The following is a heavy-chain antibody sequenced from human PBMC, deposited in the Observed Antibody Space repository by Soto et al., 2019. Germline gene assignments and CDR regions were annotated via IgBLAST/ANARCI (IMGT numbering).Heavy chain of an antibody. Sequence: GRSLRLSCAASGFTFSNAWMHWVRQAPGKGLEWVGRIKSKTDGGTTDYAAPVKGRFTISRDDSKNTLYLQMNSLKTEDTAVYYCTTWVPSGYYANLYYFDYWGQGTLVTVSS. V-gene: IGHV3-15*07. CDR2: IKSKTDGGTT. CDR1: GFTFSNAW. CDR3: TTWVPSGYYANLYYFDY. D-gene: IGHD3-3*01. J-gene: IGHJ4*02.